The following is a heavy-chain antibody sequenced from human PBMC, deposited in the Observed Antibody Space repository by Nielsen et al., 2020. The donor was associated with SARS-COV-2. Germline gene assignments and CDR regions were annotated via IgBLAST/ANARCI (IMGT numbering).Heavy chain of an antibody. Sequence: GGSLRLSCAASGFTFSSYGMHWVRQAPGKGLEWVAVIWYDGSNKYYADSVKGRFTISRDNSKNTLYLQMNSLRAEDTAVYYCATPRGYGDSSFDYWGQGTLVTVSS. D-gene: IGHD4-17*01. J-gene: IGHJ4*02. CDR3: ATPRGYGDSSFDY. V-gene: IGHV3-30*02. CDR2: IWYDGSNK. CDR1: GFTFSSYG.